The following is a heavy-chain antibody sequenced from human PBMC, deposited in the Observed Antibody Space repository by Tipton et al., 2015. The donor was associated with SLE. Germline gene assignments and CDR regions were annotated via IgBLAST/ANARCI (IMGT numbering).Heavy chain of an antibody. D-gene: IGHD7-27*01. Sequence: TLSLTCTVSGGSISTNTYFWGWIRQPSGKGLEWGGSIYYSGGTYCSPSLKSRVTISIDTSKNQFSRKLSSVTAADTALYYCATTPAWGSGAFHIWGQGTMVIVSS. J-gene: IGHJ3*02. CDR1: GGSISTNTYF. CDR2: IYYSGGT. V-gene: IGHV4-39*01. CDR3: ATTPAWGSGAFHI.